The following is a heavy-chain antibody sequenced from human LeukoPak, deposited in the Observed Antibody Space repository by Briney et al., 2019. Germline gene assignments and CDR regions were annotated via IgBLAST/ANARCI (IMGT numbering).Heavy chain of an antibody. D-gene: IGHD2-2*01. CDR1: GGSISSYY. Sequence: KPSETLSLTCTVSGGSISSYYWSWIRQPPGKGLEWIGYIYYSGSTNYNPSLKSRVTISVDTSKNQFSLKLSSVTAADTAVYYCARDSIIVVVPAAMFDYWGQGTLVTVSS. V-gene: IGHV4-59*12. J-gene: IGHJ4*02. CDR3: ARDSIIVVVPAAMFDY. CDR2: IYYSGST.